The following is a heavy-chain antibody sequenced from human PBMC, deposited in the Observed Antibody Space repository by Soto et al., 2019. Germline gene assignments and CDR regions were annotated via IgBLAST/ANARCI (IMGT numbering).Heavy chain of an antibody. V-gene: IGHV4-34*01. D-gene: IGHD3-16*01. CDR2: INHSGST. Sequence: SETLSLTCAVYGGSFSGYYWSWIRQPPGKGLEWIGEINHSGSTNYNPSLKSRVTISVDTSKNQFSLKLSSVTAADTAVYYCARGPYLVPWGQGTLVTVSS. CDR3: ARGPYLVP. J-gene: IGHJ4*02. CDR1: GGSFSGYY.